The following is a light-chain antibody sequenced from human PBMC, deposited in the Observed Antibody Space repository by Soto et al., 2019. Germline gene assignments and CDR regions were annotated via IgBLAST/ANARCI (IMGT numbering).Light chain of an antibody. CDR3: NSYTTSSTLV. V-gene: IGLV2-14*03. CDR2: NVS. J-gene: IGLJ3*02. Sequence: QSVLTQPASVSGPPGQSITISCTGSSSDVGGYNYVSWYQHLPGKAPKRLIYNVSDRPSGVSNRFSCSKSGNTASLTISGLQADDEADYYCNSYTTSSTLVFGGGTQLTVL. CDR1: SSDVGGYNY.